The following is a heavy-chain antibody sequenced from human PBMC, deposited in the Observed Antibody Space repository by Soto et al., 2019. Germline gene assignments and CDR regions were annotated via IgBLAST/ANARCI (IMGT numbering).Heavy chain of an antibody. Sequence: QVQLVQSGAEVKKPGSSVKVSCEASGGTFSSYAISWVRQAPGQGLEWMGGIIPIFGTANYAQKFQGRVTITADESTSTAYMELSSLRSEDTAVYYCARGSMVRGVISTYYYYGMDVWGQGTTVTVSS. J-gene: IGHJ6*02. CDR3: ARGSMVRGVISTYYYYGMDV. D-gene: IGHD3-10*01. CDR1: GGTFSSYA. V-gene: IGHV1-69*12. CDR2: IIPIFGTA.